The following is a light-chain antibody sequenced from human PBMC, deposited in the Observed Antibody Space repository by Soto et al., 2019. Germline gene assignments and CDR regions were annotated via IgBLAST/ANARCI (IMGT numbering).Light chain of an antibody. Sequence: QSVLTQPPSVSGAPGQGVTISCTGSSSNIGAGYDVHWYQQLPGTAPKLLIYGTSNRPSGVPDRFSGSKSGTSGSLAITGLHAQDEADYYCQSYDSSLSGVFGGGTKVTVL. CDR1: SSNIGAGYD. V-gene: IGLV1-40*01. CDR3: QSYDSSLSGV. CDR2: GTS. J-gene: IGLJ2*01.